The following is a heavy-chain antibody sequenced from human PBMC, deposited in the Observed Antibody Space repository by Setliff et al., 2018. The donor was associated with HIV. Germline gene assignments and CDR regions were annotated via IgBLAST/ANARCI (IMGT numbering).Heavy chain of an antibody. V-gene: IGHV1-69*13. D-gene: IGHD3-22*01. CDR1: GGIFSSYA. CDR2: IIPILGSI. J-gene: IGHJ6*03. Sequence: SVKVSCKASGGIFSSYALSWVRQAPGQGLERMGGIIPILGSIDYAQKFQGRLSITADESTGTAYMELSSLRFEDTAMYYCARFSGDNSGQPYYYYMDVCGKGTTVTVSS. CDR3: ARFSGDNSGQPYYYYMDV.